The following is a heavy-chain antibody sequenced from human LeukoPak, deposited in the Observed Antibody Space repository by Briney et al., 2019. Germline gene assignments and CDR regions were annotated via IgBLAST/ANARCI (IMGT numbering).Heavy chain of an antibody. CDR1: GFTFTNYY. D-gene: IGHD1-1*01. Sequence: GGSLRLSCAASGFTFTNYYMTWVRQAPGKGLEWVANINKEGSKGSYVDSVRGRFTISRDNAKKSLYLQMDNLSAEDTATYYCARENWSQDYWGQGTRVTVSS. V-gene: IGHV3-7*01. J-gene: IGHJ4*02. CDR3: ARENWSQDY. CDR2: INKEGSKG.